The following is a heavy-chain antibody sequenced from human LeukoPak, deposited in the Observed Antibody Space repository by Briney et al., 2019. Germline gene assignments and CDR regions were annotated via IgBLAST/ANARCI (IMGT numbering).Heavy chain of an antibody. D-gene: IGHD3-10*01. J-gene: IGHJ4*02. CDR2: IDSRGSTI. CDR3: ARDRRGGFDY. V-gene: IGHV3-48*03. Sequence: PGGSLRLSCAASGFTFSSFEMNWVRQAPGKGLEWISYIDSRGSTIYYADSVKGRFTISRDNAKNSLYMQMNSLRAEDTAVYYCARDRRGGFDYWGQGTLVTVSS. CDR1: GFTFSSFE.